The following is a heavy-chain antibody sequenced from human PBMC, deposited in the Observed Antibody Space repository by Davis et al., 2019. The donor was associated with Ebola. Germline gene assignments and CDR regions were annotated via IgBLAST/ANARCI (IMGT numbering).Heavy chain of an antibody. Sequence: GGSLRLSCAASGFTFSDYYMSWVRQAPGKGLEWVSAIYSGGQKYYADSVKGRFTVSRDSSKNTLYLQMSNLKVDDTAVYYCASHRHSSGWYQFDYWGQGNLVTVSS. D-gene: IGHD6-19*01. CDR2: IYSGGQK. CDR3: ASHRHSSGWYQFDY. J-gene: IGHJ4*02. CDR1: GFTFSDYY. V-gene: IGHV3-53*01.